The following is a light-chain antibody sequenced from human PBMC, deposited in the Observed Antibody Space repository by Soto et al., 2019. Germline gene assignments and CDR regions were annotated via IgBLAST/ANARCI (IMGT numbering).Light chain of an antibody. Sequence: DIEMTQSPSSVSASVGDTVTITCRASRDVRDSLSWYQQRPGTAPKVLIYAASILQSGVPSRFSGSGSGTLFTLTISSLQPEDFATYYCQQANSFPLTFGGGTKVEIK. CDR1: RDVRDS. J-gene: IGKJ4*02. CDR2: AAS. V-gene: IGKV1-12*01. CDR3: QQANSFPLT.